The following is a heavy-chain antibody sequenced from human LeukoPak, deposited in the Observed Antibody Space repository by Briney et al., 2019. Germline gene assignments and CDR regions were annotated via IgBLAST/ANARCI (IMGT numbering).Heavy chain of an antibody. CDR2: VYFDGGT. CDR3: AIDHYYDGRGRFDP. CDR1: GGSVTTGTYH. Sequence: SETLSLTCSVSGGSVTTGTYHWAWIRQPPGKGLEWIGSVYFDGGTHYNRSLQSRVAISVDTSKNQYSLRLSSVTAADTAVYYCAIDHYYDGRGRFDPWGQGILVTVSS. V-gene: IGHV4-39*07. D-gene: IGHD3-16*01. J-gene: IGHJ5*02.